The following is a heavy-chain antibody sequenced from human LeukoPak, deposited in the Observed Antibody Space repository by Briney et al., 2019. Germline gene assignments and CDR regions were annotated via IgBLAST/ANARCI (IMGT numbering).Heavy chain of an antibody. Sequence: GRSLRLSCAASGFTFTRNAMAWVRQAPGKGLEWFSAIDGSGGTTFYADSVKGRVTISRVQSTNTVYLQMNSLRADDTAVYYCAKAHCSSTSCSRADNWGQGTLVTVSS. J-gene: IGHJ4*02. V-gene: IGHV3-23*01. CDR1: GFTFTRNA. CDR2: IDGSGGTT. D-gene: IGHD2-2*01. CDR3: AKAHCSSTSCSRADN.